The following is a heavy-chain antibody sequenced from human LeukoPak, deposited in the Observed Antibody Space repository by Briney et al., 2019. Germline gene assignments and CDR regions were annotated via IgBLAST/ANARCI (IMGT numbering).Heavy chain of an antibody. J-gene: IGHJ4*02. CDR2: IYYSGST. V-gene: IGHV4-30-4*01. Sequence: PSQTLSLTCTVSGGSISSGDYYWSWIRQPPGKGLGWIGYIYYSGSTYYNPSLKSRVTISVDTSKNQFSLKLSSVTAADTAVYYCARKVPYYDFWSGYYFDYWGQGTLVTVSS. CDR3: ARKVPYYDFWSGYYFDY. CDR1: GGSISSGDYY. D-gene: IGHD3-3*01.